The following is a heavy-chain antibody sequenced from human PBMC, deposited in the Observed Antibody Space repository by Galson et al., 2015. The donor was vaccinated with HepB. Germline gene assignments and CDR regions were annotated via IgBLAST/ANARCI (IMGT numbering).Heavy chain of an antibody. V-gene: IGHV1-18*01. D-gene: IGHD6-19*01. J-gene: IGHJ3*02. Sequence: SVKVSCKASGYTFTSYGISWVRQAPGQGLEWMGWISAYNGNTNYAQKLQGRVTMTTDTSTSTAYMELRSLRSDDTAVYYCAYRSAVAPRYDAFDIWGQGTMVTVSS. CDR2: ISAYNGNT. CDR1: GYTFTSYG. CDR3: AYRSAVAPRYDAFDI.